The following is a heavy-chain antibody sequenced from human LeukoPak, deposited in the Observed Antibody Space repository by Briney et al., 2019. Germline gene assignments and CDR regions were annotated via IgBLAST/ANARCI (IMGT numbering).Heavy chain of an antibody. CDR2: INPSGGST. V-gene: IGHV1-46*01. J-gene: IGHJ5*02. CDR1: GYTFTSYY. CDR3: ARDVGGGSRGYEFDP. Sequence: GASVKVSCKASGYTFTSYYMHWVRQAPGQGLEWMGIINPSGGSTSYAQKFQGRVTMTRDMSTSTVYMELSSLRSEDTAVYYCARDVGGGSRGYEFDPWGQGTLVTVSS. D-gene: IGHD2-15*01.